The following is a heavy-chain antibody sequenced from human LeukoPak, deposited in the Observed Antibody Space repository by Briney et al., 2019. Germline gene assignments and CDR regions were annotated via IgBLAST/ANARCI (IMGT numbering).Heavy chain of an antibody. CDR3: AREGNYYDSSGPWYDAFDI. J-gene: IGHJ3*02. D-gene: IGHD3-22*01. Sequence: PGGSLRLSCAASGFTFSDYYMSWIRQAPGKGLEWVSYISSSGSTIYYADSVKGRFTISRDNAKNSLYLQMNSLRAEDTAVYYCAREGNYYDSSGPWYDAFDIWGQGTMVTVSS. CDR1: GFTFSDYY. CDR2: ISSSGSTI. V-gene: IGHV3-11*01.